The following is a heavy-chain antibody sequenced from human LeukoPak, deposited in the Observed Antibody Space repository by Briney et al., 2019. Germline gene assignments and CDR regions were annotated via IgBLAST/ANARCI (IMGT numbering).Heavy chain of an antibody. D-gene: IGHD3-3*01. V-gene: IGHV4-31*03. CDR1: GGSISSGGYY. J-gene: IGHJ3*02. CDR3: ARVPPITIFGILAFDI. CDR2: IYYSGST. Sequence: SETLSLTCTVSGGSISSGGYYWSWIRQHPGKGLEWIGYIYYSGSTYYNPSLKSRVTISVDTSKNQFSLKLSSVTAADTAGYYCARVPPITIFGILAFDIGGQGPMVTVS.